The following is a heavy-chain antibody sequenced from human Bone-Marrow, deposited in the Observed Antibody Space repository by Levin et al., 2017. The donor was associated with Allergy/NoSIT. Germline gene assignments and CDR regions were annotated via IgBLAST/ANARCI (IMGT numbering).Heavy chain of an antibody. J-gene: IGHJ4*02. CDR3: ARRLAWGTAMAHFDY. CDR1: GGSISSSSYY. D-gene: IGHD5-18*01. Sequence: PSQTLSLTCTVSGGSISSSSYYWGWIRQPPGKGLEWIGSIYYSGSTYYNPSLKSRVTISVDTSKNQFSLKLSSVTAADTAVYYCARRLAWGTAMAHFDYWGQGTLVTVSS. V-gene: IGHV4-39*01. CDR2: IYYSGST.